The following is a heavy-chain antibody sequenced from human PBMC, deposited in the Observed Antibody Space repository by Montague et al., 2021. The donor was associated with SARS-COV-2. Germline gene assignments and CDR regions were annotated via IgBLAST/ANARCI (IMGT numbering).Heavy chain of an antibody. CDR3: ARFGIHSGFVGALDV. Sequence: SETLSLTCSVSGGSFSNHYWSWIRQPPGKGLEWIGDISDSGNTEYNTSLKSRVTISADTPKNQFSLRLSSVTAADTAVYYCARFGIHSGFVGALDVWGQGTLVTVSS. CDR2: ISDSGNT. CDR1: GGSFSNHY. J-gene: IGHJ3*01. D-gene: IGHD3-22*01. V-gene: IGHV4-59*11.